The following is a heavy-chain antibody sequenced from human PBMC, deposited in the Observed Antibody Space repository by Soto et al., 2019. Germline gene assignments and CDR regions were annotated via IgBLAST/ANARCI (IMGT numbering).Heavy chain of an antibody. CDR2: ISAYNGNT. Sequence: GASVKVSCKASGYTFTSYGISWVRQAPGQGLEWMGWISAYNGNTNYAQKLQGRVTMTTDTSTSTAYMELRSLRSDDTAVYYCAREVGSRVIYYGMDVWGQGTTVTVSS. CDR3: AREVGSRVIYYGMDV. V-gene: IGHV1-18*01. J-gene: IGHJ6*02. D-gene: IGHD2-8*01. CDR1: GYTFTSYG.